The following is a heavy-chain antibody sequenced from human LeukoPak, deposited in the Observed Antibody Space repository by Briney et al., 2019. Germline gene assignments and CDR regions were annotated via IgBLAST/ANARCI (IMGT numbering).Heavy chain of an antibody. CDR1: GFTFDDYA. CDR3: AKDAWHRVFYYGMDV. V-gene: IGHV3-9*01. CDR2: ISWNSGNI. J-gene: IGHJ6*02. Sequence: PGGSLRLSCEASGFTFDDYAMYWVRQAPGKGLEWVSGISWNSGNIGYADSVKGRFTISRDNAKNSLYLEMNSLRAEDTALYFCAKDAWHRVFYYGMDVWGQGTTVAVSS. D-gene: IGHD5-12*01.